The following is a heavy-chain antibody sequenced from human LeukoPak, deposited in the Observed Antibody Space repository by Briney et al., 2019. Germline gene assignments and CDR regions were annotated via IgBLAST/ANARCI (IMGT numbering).Heavy chain of an antibody. Sequence: PGGSLRLSCAASGFTFSNAWMSWVRQAPGKGLEWVGRIKSKTDGGTTDYAAPVKGRFTISRDDSKNTLYLQMNSLKTEDTAVYYCARDPGGVVYFDYWGQGTLVTVSS. J-gene: IGHJ4*02. CDR1: GFTFSNAW. CDR2: IKSKTDGGTT. CDR3: ARDPGGVVYFDY. D-gene: IGHD2-8*01. V-gene: IGHV3-15*01.